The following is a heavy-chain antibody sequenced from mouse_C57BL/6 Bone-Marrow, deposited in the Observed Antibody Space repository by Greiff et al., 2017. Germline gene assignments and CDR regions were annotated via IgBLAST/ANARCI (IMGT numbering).Heavy chain of an antibody. V-gene: IGHV5-6*01. D-gene: IGHD2-2*01. CDR2: ISSGGSYT. CDR3: ARGGLRRAWFAY. J-gene: IGHJ3*01. CDR1: GFTFSSYG. Sequence: EVKGVESGGDLVKPGGSLKLSCAASGFTFSSYGMSWVRQTPDKRLEWVATISSGGSYTYYPDSVKGRFTISRDNAKNTLYLQMSSLKSEDTAMYYCARGGLRRAWFAYWGQGTLVTVSA.